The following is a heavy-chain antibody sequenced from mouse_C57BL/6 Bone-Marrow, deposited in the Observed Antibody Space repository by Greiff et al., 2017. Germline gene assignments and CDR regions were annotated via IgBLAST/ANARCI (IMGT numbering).Heavy chain of an antibody. V-gene: IGHV1-63*01. CDR2: IYPGGGYT. CDR1: GYTFTNYW. CDR3: ARITTVPLDY. Sequence: VQLQESGAELVRPGTSVKMSCTASGYTFTNYWIGWAKQRPGHGLEWIGDIYPGGGYTNYNEKFKGKATLTADKSSSTAYMQFSSLTSEDSAIYYCARITTVPLDYWGQGTTLTVSS. J-gene: IGHJ2*01. D-gene: IGHD1-1*01.